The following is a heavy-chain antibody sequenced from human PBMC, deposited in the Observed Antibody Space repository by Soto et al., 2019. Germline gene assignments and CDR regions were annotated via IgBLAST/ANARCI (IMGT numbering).Heavy chain of an antibody. CDR2: ISGSGGST. V-gene: IGHV3-23*01. CDR3: AKVGYYDSSGHNWFDP. D-gene: IGHD3-22*01. CDR1: GFTFSSYV. J-gene: IGHJ5*02. Sequence: PGGSLRLSCAVSGFTFSSYVMSWVRQAPGKGLEWVSAISGSGGSTYSADSVKGRFTISRDNSKNTLYLQMNSLRADDTAVYYCAKVGYYDSSGHNWFDPWGQGTLVTVS.